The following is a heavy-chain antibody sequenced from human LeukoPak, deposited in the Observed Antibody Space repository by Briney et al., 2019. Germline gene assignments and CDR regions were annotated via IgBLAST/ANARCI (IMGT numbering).Heavy chain of an antibody. J-gene: IGHJ4*02. Sequence: TLSLTCTVSGGSISRGGYYWSWIRQHPGKGLEWIGYIYYSGSTYYNPSLKSRVTISVDTSKNQFSLKLSSVTAADTAVYYCARDGGELGGFDYWGQGTLVTVSS. CDR1: GGSISRGGYY. CDR2: IYYSGST. V-gene: IGHV4-31*03. D-gene: IGHD7-27*01. CDR3: ARDGGELGGFDY.